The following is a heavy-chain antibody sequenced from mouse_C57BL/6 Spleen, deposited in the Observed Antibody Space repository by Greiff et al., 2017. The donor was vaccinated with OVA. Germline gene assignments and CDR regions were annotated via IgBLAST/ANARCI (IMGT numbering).Heavy chain of an antibody. CDR1: GYTFTSYW. CDR2: INPSSGYT. Sequence: VQLQQSGAKLAKPGASVKLSCKASGYTFTSYWMHWVKQRPGQGLEWIGYINPSSGYTKYNQKFKDKATLTADKSSSTAYMQLSSLTYEDSAVYYCARGNYSNLTWFAYWGQGTLVTVSA. CDR3: ARGNYSNLTWFAY. D-gene: IGHD2-5*01. J-gene: IGHJ3*01. V-gene: IGHV1-7*01.